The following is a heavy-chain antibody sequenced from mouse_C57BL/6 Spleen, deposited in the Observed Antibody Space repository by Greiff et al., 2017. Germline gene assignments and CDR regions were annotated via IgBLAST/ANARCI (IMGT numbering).Heavy chain of an antibody. CDR2: INPNNGGT. CDR3: AREGASYDGYWTFAY. J-gene: IGHJ3*01. CDR1: GYTFTDYN. Sequence: VQLQQSGPELVKPGASVKMSCKASGYTFTDYNMHWVKQSHGKSLEWIGYINPNNGGTSYNQKFKGKATLTVNKSSSTAYMELRSLTSEESAVYYCAREGASYDGYWTFAYWGQGTLVTVSA. D-gene: IGHD2-3*01. V-gene: IGHV1-22*01.